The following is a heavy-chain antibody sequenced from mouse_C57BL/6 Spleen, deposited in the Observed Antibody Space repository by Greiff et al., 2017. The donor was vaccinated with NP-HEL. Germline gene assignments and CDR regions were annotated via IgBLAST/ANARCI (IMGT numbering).Heavy chain of an antibody. Sequence: QVQLQQSGPELVKPGASVKISCKASGYTFTDYYINWVKQRPGQGLEWIGWIFPGSGSTYYNEKFKGKATFTVDKSSSTAYLLLSILTCEDSAVYFCARENYGNYSSFDFWGKGTTLTVSS. D-gene: IGHD2-1*01. J-gene: IGHJ2*01. V-gene: IGHV1-75*01. CDR2: IFPGSGST. CDR3: ARENYGNYSSFDF. CDR1: GYTFTDYY.